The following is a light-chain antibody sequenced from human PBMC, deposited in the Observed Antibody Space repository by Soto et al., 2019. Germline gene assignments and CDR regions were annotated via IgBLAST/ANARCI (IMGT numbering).Light chain of an antibody. V-gene: IGKV3-20*01. CDR1: QRVSSSY. J-gene: IGKJ3*01. CDR2: AAS. CDR3: QQYGSSLFT. Sequence: IVLTQSPGTLSLSPGERASLSCRASQRVSSSYLAWYQRNPGQAPRLLIYAASSSATGSPDRFSGGGSGTDFTLTISSLEPEDFAVYYCQQYGSSLFTFGPGTKVDIK.